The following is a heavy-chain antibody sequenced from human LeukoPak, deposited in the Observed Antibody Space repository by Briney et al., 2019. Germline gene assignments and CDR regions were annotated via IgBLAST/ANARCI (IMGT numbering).Heavy chain of an antibody. CDR2: ISYDGSNK. V-gene: IGHV3-30*03. CDR1: GFTFSSYG. D-gene: IGHD3-3*01. Sequence: GGSLRLSCAASGFTFSSYGMHWVRQAPGKGLEWVAVISYDGSNKYYADSVKGRFTISRDNSKNTLYLQMNSLRAEDTAVYYCARDSPPSFFYDFWSGYFDYWGQGTLVTVSS. CDR3: ARDSPPSFFYDFWSGYFDY. J-gene: IGHJ4*02.